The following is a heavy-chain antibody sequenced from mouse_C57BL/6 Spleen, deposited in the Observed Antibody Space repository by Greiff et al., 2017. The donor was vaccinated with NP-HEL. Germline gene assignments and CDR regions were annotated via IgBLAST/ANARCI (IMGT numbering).Heavy chain of an antibody. V-gene: IGHV1-72*01. CDR1: GYTFTSYW. J-gene: IGHJ3*01. CDR3: ARAYYSNSSFAY. D-gene: IGHD2-5*01. Sequence: QVQLKQPGAELVKPGASVKLSCKASGYTFTSYWMHWVKQRPGRGLEWIGRIDPNSGGTKYNEKFKSKATLTVDKPSSTAYMQLSSLTSEDSAVYYCARAYYSNSSFAYWGQGTLVTVSA. CDR2: IDPNSGGT.